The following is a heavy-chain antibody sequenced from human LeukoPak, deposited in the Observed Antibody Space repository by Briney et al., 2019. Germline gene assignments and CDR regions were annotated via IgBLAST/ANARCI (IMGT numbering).Heavy chain of an antibody. D-gene: IGHD3-10*01. CDR2: IANDGITT. CDR1: GFTFSTYG. V-gene: IGHV3-30*18. Sequence: GRSLRLSCIASGFTFSTYGTHWVRQAAGKGLEWVAVIANDGITTYYADSVKGRFTISRDTSRNTLYLQMNSLRAEDTAVYYCTKEGLGSASSWSAWFDPWGQGTLVTVSS. CDR3: TKEGLGSASSWSAWFDP. J-gene: IGHJ5*02.